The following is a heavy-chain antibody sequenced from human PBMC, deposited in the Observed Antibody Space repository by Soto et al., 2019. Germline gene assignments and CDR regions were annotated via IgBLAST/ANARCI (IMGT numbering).Heavy chain of an antibody. J-gene: IGHJ6*02. CDR1: GFTLRGFA. CDR3: ANPFPGSSSYGMDV. D-gene: IGHD6-6*01. CDR2: ISGSGGST. Sequence: TGGPLRLPCAAFGFTLRGFAMSWVRQAHGKGLEWVSAISGSGGSTYYADSVKGRFTISRDNSKNTLYLQMNSLRAEDTAVYYCANPFPGSSSYGMDVWGQGTTVTVSS. V-gene: IGHV3-23*01.